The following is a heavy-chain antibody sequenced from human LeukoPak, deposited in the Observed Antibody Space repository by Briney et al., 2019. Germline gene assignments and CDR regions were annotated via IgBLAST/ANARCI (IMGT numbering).Heavy chain of an antibody. CDR1: GYTFTSYD. CDR3: ARGMVVAATRYYYYGMDV. V-gene: IGHV1-8*01. J-gene: IGHJ6*02. D-gene: IGHD2-15*01. Sequence: ASVEVSCKASGYTFTSYDINWVRQATGQGLEWMGWMNPNSGNTGYAQKFQGRVTMTRNTSISTAYMELSSLRSEDTAVYYCARGMVVAATRYYYYGMDVWGQGTTVTVSS. CDR2: MNPNSGNT.